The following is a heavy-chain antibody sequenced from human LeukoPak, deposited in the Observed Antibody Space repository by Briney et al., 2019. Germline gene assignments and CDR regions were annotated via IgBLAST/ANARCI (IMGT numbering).Heavy chain of an antibody. CDR3: AREYSGFDY. CDR2: SDHIGGT. V-gene: IGHV4-61*08. D-gene: IGHD5-12*01. CDR1: GDPISSQRDYK. Sequence: SETLSPTCTGSGDPISSQRDYKWTWIRQPPGKGLEWIGYSDHIGGTNYNPSLKSRVTISVDTSKNQFSLKLTSVTAADTAVYYCAREYSGFDYWGQGTLVTVSS. J-gene: IGHJ4*02.